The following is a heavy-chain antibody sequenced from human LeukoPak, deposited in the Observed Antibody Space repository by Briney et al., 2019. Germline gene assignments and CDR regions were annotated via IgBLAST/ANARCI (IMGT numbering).Heavy chain of an antibody. CDR1: GFTFSSYW. Sequence: PGGSLRLSCAASGFTFSSYWMSWVRQAPGKGLEWVANIKQDGSEKYYVDSVKGRFTIASDNAKNSLYLQMNSLRAEDTAVYYCAREAVSRRNWFDPWGQGTLVTVSS. J-gene: IGHJ5*02. D-gene: IGHD1-14*01. CDR3: AREAVSRRNWFDP. CDR2: IKQDGSEK. V-gene: IGHV3-7*03.